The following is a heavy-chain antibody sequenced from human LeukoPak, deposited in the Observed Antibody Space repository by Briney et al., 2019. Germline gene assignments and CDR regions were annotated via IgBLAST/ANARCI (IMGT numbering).Heavy chain of an antibody. V-gene: IGHV3-9*01. CDR2: ISWNSGSI. D-gene: IGHD6-13*01. J-gene: IGHJ5*02. Sequence: PGGSLRLSCAASGFTFDDYAMHWVRQAPGKGLEWVSGISWNSGSIGYADSVKGRFTISRDNAKNSLYLQMNSLRAEDTALYYCAKGAAAGQPNWFGPWGQGTLVTVSS. CDR1: GFTFDDYA. CDR3: AKGAAAGQPNWFGP.